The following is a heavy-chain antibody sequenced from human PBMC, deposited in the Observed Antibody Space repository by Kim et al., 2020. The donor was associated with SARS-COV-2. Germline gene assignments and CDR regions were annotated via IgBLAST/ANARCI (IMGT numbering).Heavy chain of an antibody. J-gene: IGHJ4*02. CDR3: ARGTGTFFDY. CDR2: VTGSGSAM. Sequence: GGSLRLSCAASGFTFRDYYMSWIRQAPGKGLEWVSCVTGSGSAMYYADSGKGRFSVSRDNAKNSLYLQMNSLGAEDTALYYCARGTGTFFDYWGRGTLVTVSS. D-gene: IGHD3-9*01. V-gene: IGHV3-11*01. CDR1: GFTFRDYY.